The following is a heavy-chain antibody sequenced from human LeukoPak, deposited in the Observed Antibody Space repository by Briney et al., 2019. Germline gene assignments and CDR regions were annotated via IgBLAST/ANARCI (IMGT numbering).Heavy chain of an antibody. Sequence: GGSLRLSCAASGFTFSSYAMSWVRQAPGKGLEWVSVISGSGGGTYYADSVKGRFTISRDNSKNTLYLQMNSLRAEDTAIYYCAKDLIVGATADAFDIWGQGTMVTVSS. V-gene: IGHV3-23*01. CDR3: AKDLIVGATADAFDI. J-gene: IGHJ3*02. CDR2: ISGSGGGT. D-gene: IGHD1-26*01. CDR1: GFTFSSYA.